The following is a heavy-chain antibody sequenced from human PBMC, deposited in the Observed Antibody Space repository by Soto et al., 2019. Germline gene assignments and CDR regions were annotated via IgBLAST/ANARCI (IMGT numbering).Heavy chain of an antibody. CDR2: IYSKAGKM. CDR3: ARDIACDIAY. CDR1: GYTFNDFG. J-gene: IGHJ4*02. Sequence: QVHLLQSGAEVQKPGASVKVSCKTSGYTFNDFGITWVRQAPGLGLEWLGWIYSKAGKMNFAPKFXXRVIMTTDTSTSTAFMELTSLTFGDSAIYFCARDIACDIAYWGQGTLVTVS. V-gene: IGHV1-18*01. D-gene: IGHD2-15*01.